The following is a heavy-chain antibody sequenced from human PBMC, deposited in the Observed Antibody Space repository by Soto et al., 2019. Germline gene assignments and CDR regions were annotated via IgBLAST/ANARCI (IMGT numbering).Heavy chain of an antibody. CDR1: GFTFRTYS. J-gene: IGHJ6*02. Sequence: SLSCVGSGFTFRTYSLNWVRKAPGKRLEWVSSISSRSDIYYSDSVKGRFTISRDNTKNSVSLHMNIPRAEDTPVYYCAREYTAWPLAYGLDVWGQGTTVTVSS. CDR3: AREYTAWPLAYGLDV. V-gene: IGHV3-21*01. D-gene: IGHD2-2*02. CDR2: ISSRSDI.